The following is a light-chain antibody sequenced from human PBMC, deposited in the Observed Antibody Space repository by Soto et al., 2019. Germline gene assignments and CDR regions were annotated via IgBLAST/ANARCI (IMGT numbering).Light chain of an antibody. J-gene: IGKJ1*01. CDR1: QSVSSSY. CDR3: QHFGGTTFT. Sequence: EIVLTQSPGTLSLSPGEXATLSCRASQSVSSSYIAWYQQRPGQTPSLLIYGASTRATGIPDRFSGSGSGTHFTLTVSRLEPGDFAVYYCQHFGGTTFTFGQGTKVDIK. CDR2: GAS. V-gene: IGKV3-20*01.